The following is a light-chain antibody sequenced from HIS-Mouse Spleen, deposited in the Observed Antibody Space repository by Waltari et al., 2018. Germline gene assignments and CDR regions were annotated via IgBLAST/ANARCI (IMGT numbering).Light chain of an antibody. CDR2: WAS. CDR1: QSVLYSSNNKNY. CDR3: QQYYSTPT. Sequence: DIVMTQSPDSLPESLGERATVNSKSSQSVLYSSNNKNYLSWYQQKPGQPPKLLIYWASTRESGVPDRFSGSGSGTDFTLTISSLQAEDVAVYYCQQYYSTPTFGGGTKVEIK. V-gene: IGKV4-1*01. J-gene: IGKJ4*01.